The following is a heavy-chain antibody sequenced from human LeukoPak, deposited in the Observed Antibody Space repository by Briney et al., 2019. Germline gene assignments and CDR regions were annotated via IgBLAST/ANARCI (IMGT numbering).Heavy chain of an antibody. CDR3: ARGGRHFDWFVGMDV. V-gene: IGHV3-74*01. CDR2: INSDGSST. J-gene: IGHJ6*02. CDR1: GVTFSSYW. D-gene: IGHD3-9*01. Sequence: GGSLRLSCAASGVTFSSYWMHWVRQAPGKGLVWVSRINSDGSSTSYADSVKGRFTISRDNAKNTLYLQMNSLRAEDTAVYYCARGGRHFDWFVGMDVWGQGTTVTVSS.